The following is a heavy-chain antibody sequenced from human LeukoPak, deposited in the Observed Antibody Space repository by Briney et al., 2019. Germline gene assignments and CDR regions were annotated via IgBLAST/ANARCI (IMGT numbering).Heavy chain of an antibody. J-gene: IGHJ6*02. D-gene: IGHD3-10*01. V-gene: IGHV4-59*01. CDR1: GGSFRGYY. Sequence: KPSETLSLTCAVSGGSFRGYYWSWIRQPPGKGLEWVGYIYYSGSTNYNPSLKSRVTISVDTSKNQSSLKQNSVTAADTAVFYCARTNPMVRGVIISPYYYYGMDVWGQGTTVTVSS. CDR2: IYYSGST. CDR3: ARTNPMVRGVIISPYYYYGMDV.